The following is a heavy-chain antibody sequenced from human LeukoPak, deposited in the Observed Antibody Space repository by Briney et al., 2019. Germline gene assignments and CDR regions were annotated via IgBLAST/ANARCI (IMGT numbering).Heavy chain of an antibody. V-gene: IGHV3-30-3*01. Sequence: GRSLRLSCAASGFTFSSYALHWVRQAPGKGLEWVAVISYDGSNKYYADSVKGRFTISRDNSKNTLYPQMDSLRAEDTAVYYCARDPRLYSSSWQYYYYYNMDVWGQGTTVTVFS. D-gene: IGHD6-13*01. CDR2: ISYDGSNK. CDR1: GFTFSSYA. J-gene: IGHJ6*02. CDR3: ARDPRLYSSSWQYYYYYNMDV.